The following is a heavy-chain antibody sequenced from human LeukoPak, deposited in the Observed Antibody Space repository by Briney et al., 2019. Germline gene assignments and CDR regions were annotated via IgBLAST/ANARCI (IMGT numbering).Heavy chain of an antibody. CDR3: ASRDKGYYYGMDV. CDR1: GFTVSGNY. V-gene: IGHV3-66*01. J-gene: IGHJ6*02. Sequence: GGSLRLSCAASGFTVSGNYMSWVRQAPGKGLEWVSLLYSGGSTYYADSVKGRFSISRDNSKTTLYLQMNSLRAEDTAVYYCASRDKGYYYGMDVWGQGTTVTVSS. CDR2: LYSGGST. D-gene: IGHD5-24*01.